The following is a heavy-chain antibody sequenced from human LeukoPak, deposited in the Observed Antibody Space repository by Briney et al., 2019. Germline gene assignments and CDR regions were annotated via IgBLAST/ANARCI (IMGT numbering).Heavy chain of an antibody. CDR1: GFTFSSYS. D-gene: IGHD2-2*01. CDR3: ARGGVVVPAAPIDY. J-gene: IGHJ4*02. Sequence: GGSLRLSCAASGFTFSSYSMNWVRQAPGKGLEWVSSISSSSSYIYYAGSVKGRFTISRDNAKNSLYLQMNSLRAEDTAVYYCARGGVVVPAAPIDYWGQGTLVTVSS. V-gene: IGHV3-21*01. CDR2: ISSSSSYI.